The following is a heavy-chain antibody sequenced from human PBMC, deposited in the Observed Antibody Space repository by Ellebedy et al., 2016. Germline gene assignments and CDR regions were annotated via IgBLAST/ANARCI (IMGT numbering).Heavy chain of an antibody. CDR3: ARAAALPYNGNYKSPDAFDI. CDR2: IYYSGTT. J-gene: IGHJ3*02. V-gene: IGHV4-59*12. CDR1: GGSIRSYY. Sequence: SETLSLTXTVSGGSIRSYYWSWIRQPPGKGLEFIGYIYYSGTTKYNPSLKSRVSISVDTSNNQFSLRLTSVTAADTAVYYCARAAALPYNGNYKSPDAFDIWGQGTVVAVSS. D-gene: IGHD1-26*01.